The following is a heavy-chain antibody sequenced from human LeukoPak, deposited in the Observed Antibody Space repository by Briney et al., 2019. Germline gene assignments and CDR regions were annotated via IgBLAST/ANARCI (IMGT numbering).Heavy chain of an antibody. V-gene: IGHV4-38-2*02. D-gene: IGHD6-19*01. CDR3: TRDKSSSGWYHY. J-gene: IGHJ4*02. CDR2: IYHSGST. Sequence: SETLSLTCTVSGYSISSGYYWGWIRQPPGKGLEWIGSIYHSGSTYYNPSLKSRVTISVDTSKNQFSLKLRSVTAADTAVYYCTRDKSSSGWYHYWGQGTLVTVSS. CDR1: GYSISSGYY.